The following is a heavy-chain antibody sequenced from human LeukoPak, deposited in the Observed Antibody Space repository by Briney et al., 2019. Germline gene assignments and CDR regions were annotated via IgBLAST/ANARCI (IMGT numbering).Heavy chain of an antibody. V-gene: IGHV7-4-1*02. CDR1: GGTFSSYA. CDR2: INTNTGNP. CDR3: ARDLMTTVTTSGN. D-gene: IGHD4-17*01. Sequence: ASVTVSCKASGGTFSSYAISWVRQAPGQGLEWMGWINTNTGNPTYAQGFTGRFVFSLDTSVSTAYLQISSLKAEDTAVYYCARDLMTTVTTSGNWGQGTLVTVSS. J-gene: IGHJ4*02.